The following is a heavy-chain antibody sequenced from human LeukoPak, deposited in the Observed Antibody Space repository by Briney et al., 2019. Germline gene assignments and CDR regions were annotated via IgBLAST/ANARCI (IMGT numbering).Heavy chain of an antibody. CDR1: GGSISSGGYY. D-gene: IGHD3-22*01. V-gene: IGHV4-31*03. Sequence: SETLSLTCTVSGGSISSGGYYWSWIRQHPGKGLEWIGYIYYSGSTYYNPSLKSRVTISVDTSKNQFSLKLSSVTAADTAVYYCARGSTMIVLDYWYFDLWGRGTLVTVSS. CDR2: IYYSGST. J-gene: IGHJ2*01. CDR3: ARGSTMIVLDYWYFDL.